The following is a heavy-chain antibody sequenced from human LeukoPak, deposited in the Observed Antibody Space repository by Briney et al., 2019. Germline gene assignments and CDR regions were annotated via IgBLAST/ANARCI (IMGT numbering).Heavy chain of an antibody. D-gene: IGHD2-15*01. Sequence: GGSLRLSCAVSGFTFSSYGMHWVRQAPGKGLEGVAVISYDGSNKYYADSVKGRFTISRDNSKNTLYLQTNSLRAEDTAVYYCAKLEVVVVAATDDAFDIWGQGTMVTVSS. CDR2: ISYDGSNK. CDR1: GFTFSSYG. V-gene: IGHV3-30*18. J-gene: IGHJ3*02. CDR3: AKLEVVVVAATDDAFDI.